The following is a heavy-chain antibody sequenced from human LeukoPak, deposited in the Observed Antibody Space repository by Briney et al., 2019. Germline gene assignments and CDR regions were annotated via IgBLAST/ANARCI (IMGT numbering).Heavy chain of an antibody. CDR1: GFTFSSYG. Sequence: GGSLRLSCAASGFTFSSYGMHWVRQAPGKGLEWVAVIWYDGSNKYYADSVKGRFTISRDNSKNTLYLQMNNLRAEDTAVYYCARDGEGIAAAGAFDYWGQGTLVTVSS. V-gene: IGHV3-33*01. CDR2: IWYDGSNK. D-gene: IGHD6-13*01. J-gene: IGHJ4*02. CDR3: ARDGEGIAAAGAFDY.